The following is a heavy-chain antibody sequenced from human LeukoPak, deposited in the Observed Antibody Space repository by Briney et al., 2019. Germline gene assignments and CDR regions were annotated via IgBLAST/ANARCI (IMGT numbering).Heavy chain of an antibody. Sequence: GGSLRLSCAASGFTFSSHAMTWVRQAPGKGLKWVSAISGSGDNTYYADSVKGRFTTSRDNSKNTLHLQMNSLRAEDTAVYYCARDRTICVYWGQGTLVTVSS. J-gene: IGHJ4*02. V-gene: IGHV3-23*01. D-gene: IGHD2-2*01. CDR2: ISGSGDNT. CDR1: GFTFSSHA. CDR3: ARDRTICVY.